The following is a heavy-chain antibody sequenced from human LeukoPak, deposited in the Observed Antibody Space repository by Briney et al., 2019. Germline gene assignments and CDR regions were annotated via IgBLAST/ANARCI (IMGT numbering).Heavy chain of an antibody. CDR2: IIPIFGTA. J-gene: IGHJ4*02. D-gene: IGHD5-24*01. CDR1: GGTFSSYA. Sequence: ASVKVSCKASGGTFSSYAISWVRQAPGQGLEWMGGIIPIFGTANYAQKFQGRVTITADESTSTAYMELSSLRSEDTAVYYCARTRRDGYNFLDSFDYWGQGTLVTVSS. V-gene: IGHV1-69*13. CDR3: ARTRRDGYNFLDSFDY.